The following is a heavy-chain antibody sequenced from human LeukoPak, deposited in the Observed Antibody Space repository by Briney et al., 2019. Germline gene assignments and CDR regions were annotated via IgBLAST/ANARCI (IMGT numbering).Heavy chain of an antibody. V-gene: IGHV4-61*02. CDR1: GGSISSGSYY. Sequence: PSETLSLTCTVSGGSISSGSYYWSWIRQPAGKGLEWIGRIDTSGSTNDNPSLKSRVTISVDTSKNQFSLKLSSVSAADTAVYYCRGSGSPSYYYYYMDVWGKGTTVTVSS. CDR3: RGSGSPSYYYYYMDV. J-gene: IGHJ6*03. D-gene: IGHD3-10*01. CDR2: IDTSGST.